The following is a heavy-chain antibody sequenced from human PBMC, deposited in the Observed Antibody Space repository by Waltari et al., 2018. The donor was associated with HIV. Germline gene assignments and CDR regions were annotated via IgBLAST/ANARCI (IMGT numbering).Heavy chain of an antibody. Sequence: EVQVQESGGGLVQPGGSLRLSCAASGFIFSGYWMHWVRQAQGQGLGWVAHISNDGGRTSYADSVKGRFTISRDNAENTLYLQMNSLRGEDTAVYYCARDWRQPRGVYYGMDVWGQGTTVIVSS. CDR1: GFIFSGYW. CDR2: ISNDGGRT. D-gene: IGHD3-3*01. CDR3: ARDWRQPRGVYYGMDV. J-gene: IGHJ6*02. V-gene: IGHV3-74*01.